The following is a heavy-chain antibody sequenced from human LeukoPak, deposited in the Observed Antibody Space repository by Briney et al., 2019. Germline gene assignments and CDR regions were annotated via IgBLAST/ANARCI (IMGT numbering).Heavy chain of an antibody. Sequence: GGSLRLSWAASGFTFNDYSMNWARQPPGKGREWVLNIISSGYPTHYADSVKGRFTISRDNAKNSVFLQLNSLRAEDTAVYYCARGRGYCSGVSCDIDYWGQGTLVTVSS. CDR3: ARGRGYCSGVSCDIDY. J-gene: IGHJ4*02. CDR1: GFTFNDYS. CDR2: IISSGYPT. D-gene: IGHD2-8*02. V-gene: IGHV3-48*04.